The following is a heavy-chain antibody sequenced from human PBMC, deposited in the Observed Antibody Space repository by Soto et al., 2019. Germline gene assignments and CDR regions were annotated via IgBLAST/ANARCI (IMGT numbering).Heavy chain of an antibody. CDR3: AKGGVLRFLEWLLLYFDY. D-gene: IGHD3-3*01. CDR2: ISWNSGSI. Sequence: GGSLRLSCAASGFTFDDYAMHWVRQAPGKGLEWVSGISWNSGSIGYADSVKGRFTISRDNAKNSLYLQMNSLRAEDTALYYCAKGGVLRFLEWLLLYFDYWGQGTLVTVSS. CDR1: GFTFDDYA. J-gene: IGHJ4*02. V-gene: IGHV3-9*01.